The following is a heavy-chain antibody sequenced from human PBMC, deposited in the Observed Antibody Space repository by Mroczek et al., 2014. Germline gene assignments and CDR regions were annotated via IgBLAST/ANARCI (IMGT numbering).Heavy chain of an antibody. Sequence: AASRIHFSSYGMHWVRQAPRQGDVEWVGELYXMMEVINTMQTPXRARFTISRDNSKNTLYLQMNSLRAEDTAVYYCAKDVGLSSGWYLVYYYGMDVWGQGTTVTVSS. J-gene: IGHJ6*02. V-gene: IGHV3-30*18. CDR1: RIHFSSYG. D-gene: IGHD6-19*01. CDR2: YXMMEVI. CDR3: AKDVGLSSGWYLVYYYGMDV.